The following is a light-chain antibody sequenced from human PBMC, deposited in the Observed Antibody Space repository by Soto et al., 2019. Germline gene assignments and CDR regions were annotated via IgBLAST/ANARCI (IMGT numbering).Light chain of an antibody. Sequence: QSVLTQPPSVSGSPGQSVTISCTGTSSDVGGYHYVSWYQHHPGKAPKIIIYDVNKRPSGVPDRFSGSKSGNTASLTISGLQTEDEADYYCCSYAGSYTLVFGGGTKVTVL. CDR1: SSDVGGYHY. CDR3: CSYAGSYTLV. J-gene: IGLJ2*01. CDR2: DVN. V-gene: IGLV2-11*01.